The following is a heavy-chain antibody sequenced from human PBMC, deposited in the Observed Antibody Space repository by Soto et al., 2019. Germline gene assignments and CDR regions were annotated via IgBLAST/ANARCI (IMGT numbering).Heavy chain of an antibody. CDR3: AGSVSSSPFDY. Sequence: SETLSLTCTVSGGSISSYYWSWIRQPPGKGLEWIGYIYYSGSTNYNPSLKSRVTISVDTSKNQFSLKLSSVTAADTAVYYCAGSVSSSPFDYWGQGTLVTVSS. D-gene: IGHD1-26*01. V-gene: IGHV4-59*01. J-gene: IGHJ4*02. CDR2: IYYSGST. CDR1: GGSISSYY.